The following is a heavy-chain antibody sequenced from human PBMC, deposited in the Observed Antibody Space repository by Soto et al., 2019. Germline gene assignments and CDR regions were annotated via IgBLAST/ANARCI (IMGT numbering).Heavy chain of an antibody. D-gene: IGHD5-18*01. CDR1: GGSISSGDYY. J-gene: IGHJ4*02. CDR3: ARGYGRNFDF. V-gene: IGHV4-30-4*01. Sequence: SETLSLTCTVSGGSISSGDYYWSWIRQPPGKGLEWIGYIYYSGSTNYNPSLKSRITISVDTSKNQFSLKLSSVTAADTAVYYCARGYGRNFDFWGQGTLVTVSS. CDR2: IYYSGST.